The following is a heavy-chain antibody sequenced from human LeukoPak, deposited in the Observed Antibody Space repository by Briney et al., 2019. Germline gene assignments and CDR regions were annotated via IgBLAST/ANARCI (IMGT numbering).Heavy chain of an antibody. CDR2: IYQSGST. D-gene: IGHD6-6*01. CDR1: GGSISNGGYS. J-gene: IGHJ6*02. V-gene: IGHV4-30-2*01. CDR3: ARSIARKPMDV. Sequence: PSETLSLTCAVSGGSISNGGYSWSWIRQPPGKGLEWIGYIYQSGSTYYNPSLRSRVIISVDRSKNQISLKLTSVTAADTAVYYCARSIARKPMDVWGQGTTVTVSS.